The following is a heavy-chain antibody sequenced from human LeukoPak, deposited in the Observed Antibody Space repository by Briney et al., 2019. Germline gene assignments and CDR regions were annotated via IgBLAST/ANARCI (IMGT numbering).Heavy chain of an antibody. D-gene: IGHD1-7*01. Sequence: SETLSLTCAVSGYSISSGFYWGWIRQPPGKGLEWIGTIYRSGTTYYNPSLKSRVTISADTSKNQFSLELSSVTAADTALYYCARTSTGTTDSFDYWGQGTLVTVSS. J-gene: IGHJ4*02. CDR2: IYRSGTT. CDR3: ARTSTGTTDSFDY. CDR1: GYSISSGFY. V-gene: IGHV4-38-2*01.